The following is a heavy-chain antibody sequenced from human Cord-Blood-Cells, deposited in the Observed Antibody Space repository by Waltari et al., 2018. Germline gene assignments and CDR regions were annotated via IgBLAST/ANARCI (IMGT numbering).Heavy chain of an antibody. J-gene: IGHJ3*02. CDR3: ATHGVGGDDAFDI. V-gene: IGHV3-23*01. CDR1: GFTFSSYA. D-gene: IGHD2-15*01. Sequence: EVQLLESGGGLVQPGGSLLVSRAASGFTFSSYAMSWVRQAPGKGLEWVSAISGSGGSTYYAASVKGRFTISRDNSKNTLYLQMNSLRAEDTAVYYCATHGVGGDDAFDIWGQGTMVTVSS. CDR2: ISGSGGST.